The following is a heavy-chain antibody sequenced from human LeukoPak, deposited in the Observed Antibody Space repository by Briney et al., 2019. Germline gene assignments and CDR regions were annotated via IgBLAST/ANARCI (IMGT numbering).Heavy chain of an antibody. D-gene: IGHD6-19*01. J-gene: IGHJ4*02. Sequence: SSVKVSCKASGGTFSSYAISGVRQAPGQGLDWMGGIIPIFGTANYAQKFHDRDTITVQEYTHTAYMYSSSLTANDTHVYDLPSPQQWLAWWGEGRLVTVYS. V-gene: IGHV1-69*13. CDR3: PSPQQWLAW. CDR2: IIPIFGTA. CDR1: GGTFSSYA.